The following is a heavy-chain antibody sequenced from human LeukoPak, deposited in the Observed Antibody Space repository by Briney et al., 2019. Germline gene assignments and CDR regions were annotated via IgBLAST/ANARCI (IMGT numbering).Heavy chain of an antibody. CDR1: GFTFSSYA. Sequence: GGSLRLSCAASGFTFSSYAMNWVRQAPGKGLEWVSAISGSGGSTYYADSVKGRFTISRDNSKNTLYLQMNSLRAEDTAVYYCAKSLFLAVAGLFDYGGKGTLVTVSS. CDR2: ISGSGGST. J-gene: IGHJ4*02. CDR3: AKSLFLAVAGLFDY. D-gene: IGHD6-19*01. V-gene: IGHV3-23*01.